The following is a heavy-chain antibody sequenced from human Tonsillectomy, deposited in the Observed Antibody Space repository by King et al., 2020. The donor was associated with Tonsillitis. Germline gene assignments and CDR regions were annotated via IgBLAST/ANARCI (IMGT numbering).Heavy chain of an antibody. CDR3: ARVGLPYYFDY. CDR2: IYSGGST. CDR1: GFTVSSNY. D-gene: IGHD3-10*01. V-gene: IGHV3-66*01. Sequence: VRLVESGGGLVQPGGSLRLSCAASGFTVSSNYMSWVRQAPGKGLEWVSVIYSGGSTYYADSVKGRFTISRDNSKNTLYLQMNSLRAEDTAVYYCARVGLPYYFDYWGQGTLVTVSS. J-gene: IGHJ4*02.